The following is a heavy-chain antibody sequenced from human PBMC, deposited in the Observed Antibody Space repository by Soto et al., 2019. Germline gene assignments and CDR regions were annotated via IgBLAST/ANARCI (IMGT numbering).Heavy chain of an antibody. CDR1: GGSISSSSYY. V-gene: IGHV4-39*01. CDR3: ARAPGEFDY. D-gene: IGHD7-27*01. CDR2: IYYSGNT. Sequence: QLQLQESGPGLVKPSETLSLTCTVSGGSISSSSYYWGWIRQPPGKGLAWIGSIYYSGNTYYNPSPXXRXPXXVDTSKNQVPRKLSSVTAAHTAVYYCARAPGEFDYWGQVTLVTVAS. J-gene: IGHJ4*02.